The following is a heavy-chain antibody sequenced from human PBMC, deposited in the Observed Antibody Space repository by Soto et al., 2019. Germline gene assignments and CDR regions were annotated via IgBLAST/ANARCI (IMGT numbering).Heavy chain of an antibody. J-gene: IGHJ3*02. D-gene: IGHD3-22*01. CDR2: ISAYNGNT. Sequence: ASVKVSCKASGYTFTSYGISWVRQAPGQGLEWMGWISAYNGNTNYAQKLQGRVTMTTDTSTSTAYMELRSLRSDDTAVYYCARAVYYDSSGYYYGAFYIWGQGTMVPVSS. CDR1: GYTFTSYG. CDR3: ARAVYYDSSGYYYGAFYI. V-gene: IGHV1-18*01.